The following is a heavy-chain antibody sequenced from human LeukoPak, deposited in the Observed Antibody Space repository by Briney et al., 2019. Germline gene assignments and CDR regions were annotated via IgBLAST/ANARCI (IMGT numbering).Heavy chain of an antibody. J-gene: IGHJ4*02. D-gene: IGHD4-17*01. CDR1: RGSISGYY. CDR2: VYYSGST. Sequence: SETLSLTCTVSRGSISGYYCSWIRQPPGKGLEWIGYVYYSGSTNYNASLKSRVIISVDTSKNQFSLKLSSVTAADTAVYYCARHLSYGDSNYFDYWGQGTLVTVSS. CDR3: ARHLSYGDSNYFDY. V-gene: IGHV4-59*08.